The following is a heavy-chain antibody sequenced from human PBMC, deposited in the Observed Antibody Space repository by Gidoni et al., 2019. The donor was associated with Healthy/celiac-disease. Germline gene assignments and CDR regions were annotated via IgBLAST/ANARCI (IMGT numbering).Heavy chain of an antibody. CDR3: ARAGLWVVAATPNYYYGMDV. Sequence: QVQLQQWGAGLLKPSATLSLTSDVYGGSFSGYYWSWSRQPPGKGLEWIGEINHSGSTNYNPSLKSRVTISVDTSKNQFSLKLSSVTAADTAVYYCARAGLWVVAATPNYYYGMDVWGQGTTVTVSS. CDR1: GGSFSGYY. D-gene: IGHD2-15*01. J-gene: IGHJ6*02. CDR2: INHSGST. V-gene: IGHV4-34*01.